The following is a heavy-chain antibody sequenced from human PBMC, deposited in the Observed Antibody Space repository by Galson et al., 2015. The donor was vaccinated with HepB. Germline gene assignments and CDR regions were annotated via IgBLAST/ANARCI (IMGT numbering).Heavy chain of an antibody. CDR3: ATVRGYSYGYDY. J-gene: IGHJ4*02. CDR1: GFTFSSSI. CDR2: ISISSSTI. D-gene: IGHD5-18*01. Sequence: SLRLSGAASGFTFSSSIMNWVRQAPGKGLEWVSYISISSSTIYYADSVKGRFTISRDNAKNSLYLQMNSLRDDDTAVYYCATVRGYSYGYDYWGQGTLVTVSS. V-gene: IGHV3-48*02.